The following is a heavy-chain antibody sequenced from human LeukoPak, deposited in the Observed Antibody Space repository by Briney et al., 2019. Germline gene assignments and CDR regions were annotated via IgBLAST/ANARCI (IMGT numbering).Heavy chain of an antibody. D-gene: IGHD2-2*01. CDR3: ARHPLTYCSSTSCYG. V-gene: IGHV4-39*01. CDR1: GGSISSSSYY. J-gene: IGHJ4*02. CDR2: IYYSGST. Sequence: SETLSLTCTVSGGSISSSSYYWGWIRQPPGKGLEWIGSIYYSGSTYYNPSLKSRVTISVDTSKNQFSLKLSSVTAADTAVYYCARHPLTYCSSTSCYGWGQGTLLTVSS.